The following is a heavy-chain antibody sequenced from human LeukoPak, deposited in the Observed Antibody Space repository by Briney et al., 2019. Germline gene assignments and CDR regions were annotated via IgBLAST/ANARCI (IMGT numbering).Heavy chain of an antibody. V-gene: IGHV3-43D*03. Sequence: GGSLRLSCAASGFTFDDYAMHWVRQAPGKGLEWVSLISWDGGSTYYADSVKGRFTISRDNAKNSLYLQMNSLRAEDTAVYYCARDWGDGFDYWGQGTLVTVSS. CDR3: ARDWGDGFDY. CDR1: GFTFDDYA. D-gene: IGHD2-21*02. CDR2: ISWDGGST. J-gene: IGHJ4*02.